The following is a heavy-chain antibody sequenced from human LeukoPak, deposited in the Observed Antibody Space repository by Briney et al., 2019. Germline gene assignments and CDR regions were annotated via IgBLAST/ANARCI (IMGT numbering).Heavy chain of an antibody. J-gene: IGHJ3*02. V-gene: IGHV5-51*01. CDR2: IYPGDSDT. Sequence: GESLKISCKGSGYSFTSYWIGWVRQMPGKGLEWMGIIYPGDSDTRYSPSFRGQVTISADKSISTAYLQWSSLKASDTAMYYCARGTIAAAGTWGAFDIWGQGTTITVSS. CDR1: GYSFTSYW. D-gene: IGHD6-13*01. CDR3: ARGTIAAAGTWGAFDI.